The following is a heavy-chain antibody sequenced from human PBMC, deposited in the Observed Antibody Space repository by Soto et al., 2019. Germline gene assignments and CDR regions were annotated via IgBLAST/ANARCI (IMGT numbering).Heavy chain of an antibody. J-gene: IGHJ6*02. D-gene: IGHD2-15*01. CDR1: GGSISSGDYY. Sequence: QVQLQESGPGLVKPSQTLSLTCTVSGGSISSGDYYWSWIRQPPGKGLEWIGYIYYSGSTYYNPSLKSRVTISVDTSKNQFSLKLSSVTAADTAVYYCARGSLDCSGGSCYFSYYYYYYGMDVWGQGTTVTVSS. CDR3: ARGSLDCSGGSCYFSYYYYYYGMDV. V-gene: IGHV4-30-4*01. CDR2: IYYSGST.